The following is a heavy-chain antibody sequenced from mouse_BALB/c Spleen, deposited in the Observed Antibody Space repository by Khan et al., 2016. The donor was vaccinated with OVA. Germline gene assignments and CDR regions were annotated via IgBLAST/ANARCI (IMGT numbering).Heavy chain of an antibody. D-gene: IGHD1-1*01. CDR3: ARPPITTVVATSYWFFDV. J-gene: IGHJ1*03. V-gene: IGHV5-9-3*01. Sequence: EVELVESGGGLVKPGGSLKLSCAASGFTFSSYAMSWVRQTPEKRLEWVATISSGGNYTYYPDSVKGRFTISRDNAKKTLYLQLSSLRSEDTAMYYCARPPITTVVATSYWFFDVWGTGTTVTVSS. CDR2: ISSGGNYT. CDR1: GFTFSSYA.